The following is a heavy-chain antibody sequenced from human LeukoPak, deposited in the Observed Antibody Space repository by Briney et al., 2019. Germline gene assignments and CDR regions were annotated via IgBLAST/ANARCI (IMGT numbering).Heavy chain of an antibody. CDR3: ARGPPNWGYDY. CDR2: INAGNGNT. V-gene: IGHV1-3*01. J-gene: IGHJ4*02. D-gene: IGHD7-27*01. CDR1: GYTLTSYA. Sequence: PMASVKVSCKASGYTLTSYAMHWVRQAPGQRLEWMGWINAGNGNTKYSQKFQGRVTITRDTSASTAYMELSSLRSDDTAVYYCARGPPNWGYDYWGPGTLVTVSS.